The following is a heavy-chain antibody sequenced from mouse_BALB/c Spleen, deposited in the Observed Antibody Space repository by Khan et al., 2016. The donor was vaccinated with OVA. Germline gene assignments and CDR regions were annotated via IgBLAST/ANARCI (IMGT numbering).Heavy chain of an antibody. J-gene: IGHJ4*01. CDR3: ARWGYDGSSSMDY. Sequence: QVQLKESGAELVRPGASVKLSCKTSGYIFTSYWIHSVKQRSGQGLEWIARIYPGTGSTYYNEKFKGTATLTDNQSSSTAYMQLSSLKSEDSAVYCCARWGYDGSSSMDYWGQRTSVTVSS. CDR2: IYPGTGST. V-gene: IGHV1S132*01. CDR1: GYIFTSYW. D-gene: IGHD2-3*01.